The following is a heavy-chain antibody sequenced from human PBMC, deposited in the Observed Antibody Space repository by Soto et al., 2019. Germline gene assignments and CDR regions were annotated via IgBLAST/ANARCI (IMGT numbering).Heavy chain of an antibody. Sequence: QVQLVESGGGVVQPGRSLRLSCAASGFTFSAYGMHWVRQAPGKGLEWVAVRWDDGVKKYYEDSVKGRFTISRDDSDNTLFLQMHSLTAEDSAVYYCVRGGRKAGGFDIWGQGTMVTVSS. CDR3: VRGGRKAGGFDI. D-gene: IGHD3-16*01. V-gene: IGHV3-33*01. J-gene: IGHJ3*02. CDR2: RWDDGVKK. CDR1: GFTFSAYG.